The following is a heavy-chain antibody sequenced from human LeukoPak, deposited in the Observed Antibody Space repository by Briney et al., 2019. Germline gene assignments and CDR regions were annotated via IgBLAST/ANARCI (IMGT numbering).Heavy chain of an antibody. Sequence: GGSLRLSCAASGFAFSTYWMNWVRQAPGKGLEWVGNINQDGSVKHYVDSVGGRFTISRDNARNSVYLQMNALRVEDTAVYYCTRDFVLWGQGTLVTASS. CDR1: GFAFSTYW. CDR2: INQDGSVK. D-gene: IGHD3-10*02. J-gene: IGHJ4*02. V-gene: IGHV3-7*01. CDR3: TRDFVL.